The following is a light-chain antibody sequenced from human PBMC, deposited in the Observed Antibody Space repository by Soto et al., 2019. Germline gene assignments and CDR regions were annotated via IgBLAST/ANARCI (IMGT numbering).Light chain of an antibody. CDR2: DAS. J-gene: IGKJ4*01. CDR3: QQRSDWRRLT. CDR1: QSVSSY. V-gene: IGKV3-11*01. Sequence: EIVLTQSPATLSLSPGERATLSCRASQSVSSYLAWYQQKPGQAPRLLIYDASNRATGIPARFSGSGYGTDFTLTISSLEPEDFAVYYCQQRSDWRRLTFGGGTKVEIK.